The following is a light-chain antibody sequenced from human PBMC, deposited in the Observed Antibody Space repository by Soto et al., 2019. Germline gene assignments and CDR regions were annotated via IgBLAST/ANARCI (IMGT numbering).Light chain of an antibody. Sequence: QSVLTQPASVSGSPGQSIAISCTGTSSDVGSYNLVSWYQQHPGKAPKLIVYEVTNRPSGISDRFSGSKSGNTASLTISGLQAEDEADYYCCSSYAARATWVFGGGTKLTVL. CDR3: CSSYAARATWV. J-gene: IGLJ3*02. CDR1: SSDVGSYNL. V-gene: IGLV2-23*02. CDR2: EVT.